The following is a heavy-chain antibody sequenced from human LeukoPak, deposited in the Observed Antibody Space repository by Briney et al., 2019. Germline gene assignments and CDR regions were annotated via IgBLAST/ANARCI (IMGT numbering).Heavy chain of an antibody. D-gene: IGHD3-22*01. CDR2: INPNSGGT. J-gene: IGHJ4*02. CDR3: ARWLNYYDSSGYRYYFDY. Sequence: ASVKVSCKASGYTFTGYYMHWVRQPPGQGHEWMGVINPNSGGTNYAQKFQGRVTMTRDTSISTAYMELSRLRSDDTAVYYCARWLNYYDSSGYRYYFDYWGQGTLVTVSS. CDR1: GYTFTGYY. V-gene: IGHV1-2*02.